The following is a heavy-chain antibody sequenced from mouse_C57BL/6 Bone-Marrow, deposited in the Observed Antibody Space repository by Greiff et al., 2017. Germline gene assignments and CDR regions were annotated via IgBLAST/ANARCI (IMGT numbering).Heavy chain of an antibody. CDR2: IDPSDSYT. CDR1: GYTFTSYW. CDR3: ARHDYDGSPWFAY. V-gene: IGHV1-50*01. Sequence: QVQLQQPGAELVKPGASVKLSCKASGYTFTSYWMQWVKQRPGQGLEWIGEIDPSDSYTNYNQKFKGKATLTVDTSSSTAYMQLSSLTSEDSAVYYCARHDYDGSPWFAYWGQGTLVTVSA. D-gene: IGHD1-1*01. J-gene: IGHJ3*01.